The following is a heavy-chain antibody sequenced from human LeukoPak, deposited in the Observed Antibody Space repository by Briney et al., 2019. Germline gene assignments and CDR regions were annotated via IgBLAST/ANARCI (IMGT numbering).Heavy chain of an antibody. D-gene: IGHD1-26*01. Sequence: GGSLRLSCAASGFTVSSNYMSWVRQAPGKGLEWVSVIYSGGSTYYADSVKGRSTISRDNSKNTLYLQMNSLRAEDTAVYYCGRVRLKPPCSGSYGAFDIWGQGTMVTVSS. CDR2: IYSGGST. J-gene: IGHJ3*02. V-gene: IGHV3-66*01. CDR1: GFTVSSNY. CDR3: GRVRLKPPCSGSYGAFDI.